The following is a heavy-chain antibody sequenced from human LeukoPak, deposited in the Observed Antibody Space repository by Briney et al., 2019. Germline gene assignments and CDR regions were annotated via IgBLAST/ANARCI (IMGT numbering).Heavy chain of an antibody. Sequence: PGGSLRLSCAASGFTFSSYAMHWVRQAPGKGLEWVAVISYDGSNKYYADSVKGRFTISRDNSKNTLYLQMNSLRDEDTAVYYCARDLGNFDRGGSYFDCWGQGTLVTVSS. CDR1: GFTFSSYA. D-gene: IGHD4-23*01. CDR2: ISYDGSNK. CDR3: ARDLGNFDRGGSYFDC. J-gene: IGHJ4*02. V-gene: IGHV3-30-3*01.